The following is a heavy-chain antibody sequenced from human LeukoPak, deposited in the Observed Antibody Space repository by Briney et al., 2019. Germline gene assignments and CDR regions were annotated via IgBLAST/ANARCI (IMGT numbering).Heavy chain of an antibody. D-gene: IGHD4-17*01. J-gene: IGHJ6*02. CDR2: MNPNSGNT. Sequence: ASVKVSCKASGYTFTSYDINWVRQATGQGLEWMGWMNPNSGNTGYAQKFQGRVTMTRNTSICTAYMELSSLRSEDTAVYYCASVATVTTDYYGMDVWGQGTTVTVSS. CDR3: ASVATVTTDYYGMDV. V-gene: IGHV1-8*01. CDR1: GYTFTSYD.